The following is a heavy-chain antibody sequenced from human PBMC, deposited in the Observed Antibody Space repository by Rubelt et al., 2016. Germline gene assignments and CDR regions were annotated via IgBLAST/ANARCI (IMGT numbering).Heavy chain of an antibody. D-gene: IGHD2-2*01. CDR3: ARGAPAAP. J-gene: IGHJ5*02. V-gene: IGHV3-21*05. CDR2: ISSSSSYI. Sequence: GGGLVQPGGSLRLSCAASGFTFSSYSMNWVRQAPGKGLEWVSYISSSSSYIYYTDSVKGRFTISRDNAKNSLYLHMNSLRAEDTAVYYCARGAPAAPWGQGTLVTVSS. CDR1: GFTFSSYS.